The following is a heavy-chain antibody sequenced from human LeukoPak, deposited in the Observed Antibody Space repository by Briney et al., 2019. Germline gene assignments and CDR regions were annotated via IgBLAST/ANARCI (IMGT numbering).Heavy chain of an antibody. D-gene: IGHD3-9*01. CDR2: LNSDGSST. Sequence: GGSLRLSCAASGFTFSSYWMHWVRQAPGKGLVWVSCLNSDGSSTSYADSVRGRFTISRDNAKNTLYLQMNSLRAEDTAVYYCARDRTNGYFDWYYYYGMDVWGQGTTVTVSS. V-gene: IGHV3-74*01. CDR3: ARDRTNGYFDWYYYYGMDV. CDR1: GFTFSSYW. J-gene: IGHJ6*02.